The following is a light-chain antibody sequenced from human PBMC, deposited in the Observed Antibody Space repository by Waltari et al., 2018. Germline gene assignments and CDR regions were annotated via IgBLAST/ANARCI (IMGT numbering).Light chain of an antibody. J-gene: IGKJ1*01. CDR1: KNINTF. CDR2: SAS. V-gene: IGKV1-39*01. CDR3: QQSFETPWT. Sequence: DIQMTQSQSSLSASVGDRVTITCRATKNINTFLNWYQQKPGKARNLMIHSASSFQSGVPSRFSGSGSGTDFTLTISSLQPEDFATYYCQQSFETPWTFGQGT.